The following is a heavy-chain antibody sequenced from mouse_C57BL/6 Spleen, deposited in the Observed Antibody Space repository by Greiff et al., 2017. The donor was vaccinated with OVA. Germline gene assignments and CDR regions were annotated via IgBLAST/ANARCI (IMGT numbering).Heavy chain of an antibody. CDR2: IHPNSGST. Sequence: VQLQQSGAELVKPGASVKLSCKASGYTFTSYWMHWVKQRPGQGLEWIGMIHPNSGSTNYNEKFKSKATLTVDKSSSTAYMQLSSLTSEDSAVYYCAKITTVYYFDYWGQGTTLTVSS. V-gene: IGHV1-64*01. CDR1: GYTFTSYW. D-gene: IGHD1-1*01. J-gene: IGHJ2*01. CDR3: AKITTVYYFDY.